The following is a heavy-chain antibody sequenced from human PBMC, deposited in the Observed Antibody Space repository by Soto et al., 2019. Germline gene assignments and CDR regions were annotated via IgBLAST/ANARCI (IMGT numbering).Heavy chain of an antibody. J-gene: IGHJ4*02. V-gene: IGHV3-30-3*01. CDR1: GSAFSGYS. CDR3: ATSSPHFDN. Sequence: QVQLVESGGGVVQPGRSLRLSCAASGSAFSGYSMHWVRQAPGKGLESVAIISYDGTNTYYADSVRGRFTVSRDNSRNTLNLQMNSLRVEDTAVYYCATSSPHFDNWGQGTLVTVSS. CDR2: ISYDGTNT.